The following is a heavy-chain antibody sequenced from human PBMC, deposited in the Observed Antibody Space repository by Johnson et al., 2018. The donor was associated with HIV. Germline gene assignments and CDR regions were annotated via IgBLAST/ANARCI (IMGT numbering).Heavy chain of an antibody. Sequence: VQLVESGGGVVQPGRSLRLSCAASGFTFSSYDMHWVRQATGKGLEWVSAIGTAGDTYYPGSVKGRFTISRENAKNSLYRQMNSLRAGDTAEYYCAGGERLGGTQEAFGIWGQGTMVTVSS. V-gene: IGHV3-13*01. CDR2: IGTAGDT. J-gene: IGHJ3*02. CDR3: AGGERLGGTQEAFGI. D-gene: IGHD3-16*01. CDR1: GFTFSSYD.